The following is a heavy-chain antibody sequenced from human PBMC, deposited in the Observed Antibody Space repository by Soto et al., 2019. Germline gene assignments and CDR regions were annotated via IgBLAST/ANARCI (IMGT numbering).Heavy chain of an antibody. J-gene: IGHJ6*02. V-gene: IGHV1-18*04. Sequence: GASVKVSFKASGYTFTSYGISWLRQAPGQGLEWMGWISAYNGNTNYAQKLQGRVTMTTDTSTSTAYMELRSLRSDDTAVYYCAREADIVVVPAAMDVWGQGTTVTVSS. CDR2: ISAYNGNT. D-gene: IGHD2-2*01. CDR1: GYTFTSYG. CDR3: AREADIVVVPAAMDV.